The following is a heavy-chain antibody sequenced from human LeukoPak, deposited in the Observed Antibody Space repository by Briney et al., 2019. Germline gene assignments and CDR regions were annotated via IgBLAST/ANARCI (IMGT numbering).Heavy chain of an antibody. D-gene: IGHD3-10*01. CDR2: IYYSGST. CDR3: ASNPTILRGHALDL. J-gene: IGHJ3*01. Sequence: PSETLSLTCTVSGGSISSSSYYWGWIRQPPGKGLEWIGSIYYSGSTYYNPSLKSRVTISVDTSKNQFSLNLSSVTAPDTAVYFCASNPTILRGHALDLWGQGTMVTVSS. CDR1: GGSISSSSYY. V-gene: IGHV4-39*01.